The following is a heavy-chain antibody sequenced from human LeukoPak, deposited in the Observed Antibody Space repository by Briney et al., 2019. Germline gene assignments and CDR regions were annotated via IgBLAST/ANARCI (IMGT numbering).Heavy chain of an antibody. CDR1: GFTFDDYA. CDR2: ISWNSGSI. V-gene: IGHV3-9*01. J-gene: IGHJ4*02. CDR3: AKAYRTSWFGESHTPFDY. Sequence: GGSLRLSCAASGFTFDDYAMHWVRQAPGKGLEWVSGISWNSGSIGYADSVKGRFTISRDNAKNSLYLQMNSLRAEDTALYYCAKAYRTSWFGESHTPFDYWGQGTLVTVSS. D-gene: IGHD3-10*01.